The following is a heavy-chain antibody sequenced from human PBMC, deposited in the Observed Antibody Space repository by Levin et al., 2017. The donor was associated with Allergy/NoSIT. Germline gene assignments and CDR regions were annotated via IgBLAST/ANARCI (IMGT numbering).Heavy chain of an antibody. V-gene: IGHV3-30*04. CDR1: GFTFSSYA. D-gene: IGHD5-18*01. CDR2: ISYDGSNK. J-gene: IGHJ3*02. Sequence: GESLKISCAASGFTFSSYAMHWVRQAPGKGLEWVAVISYDGSNKYYADSVKGRFTISRDNSKNTLYLQMNSLRAEDTAVYYCARAPDTAMWLDAFDIWGQGTMVTVSS. CDR3: ARAPDTAMWLDAFDI.